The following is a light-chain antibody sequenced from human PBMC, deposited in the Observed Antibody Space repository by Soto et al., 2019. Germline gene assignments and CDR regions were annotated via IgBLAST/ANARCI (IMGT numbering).Light chain of an antibody. CDR2: DAF. CDR3: QQYKTYSLT. Sequence: DIQMTQSPSTLSASVGDRLTITCRASQSINNWLAWYQQKPGKAPKLLIFDAFSLESGVPFRFSGSGFGTEFTLTISSLQPDDSATYYCQQYKTYSLTFGGGTKVDIK. CDR1: QSINNW. V-gene: IGKV1-5*01. J-gene: IGKJ4*01.